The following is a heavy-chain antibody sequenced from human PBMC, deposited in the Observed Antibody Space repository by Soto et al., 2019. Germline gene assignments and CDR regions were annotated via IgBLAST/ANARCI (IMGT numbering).Heavy chain of an antibody. CDR1: GYSFTSYW. J-gene: IGHJ6*02. V-gene: IGHV5-10-1*01. Sequence: PGESLKISCKGSGYSFTSYWISWVRQMPGKGLEWMGRIDPSDSYTNYSPSFQGHVTISADKSISTAYLQWSSLKASDTAMYYCARPLHPDYYYYGMDVWGQGTTVTVSS. CDR2: IDPSDSYT. CDR3: ARPLHPDYYYYGMDV.